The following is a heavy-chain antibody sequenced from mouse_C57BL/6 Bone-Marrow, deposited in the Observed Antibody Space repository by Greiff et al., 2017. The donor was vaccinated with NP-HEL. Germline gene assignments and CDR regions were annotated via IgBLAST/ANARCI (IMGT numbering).Heavy chain of an antibody. J-gene: IGHJ3*01. V-gene: IGHV1-54*01. CDR3: ARSRSNYVSY. Sequence: VQLQQSGAELVRPGTSVKVSCKASGYAFTNYLIEWVKQRPGQGLEWIGVINPGSGGTNYNEKFKGKATLTADKSSSTAYMQLSSLTSEDSAVYFCARSRSNYVSYWGQGTLVTVSA. CDR2: INPGSGGT. D-gene: IGHD2-5*01. CDR1: GYAFTNYL.